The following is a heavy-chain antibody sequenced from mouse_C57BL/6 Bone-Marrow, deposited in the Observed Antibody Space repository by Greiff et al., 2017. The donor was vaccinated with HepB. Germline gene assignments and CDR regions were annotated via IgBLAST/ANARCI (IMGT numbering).Heavy chain of an antibody. CDR3: TRLGAFITTVVATDYAMDY. Sequence: QVQLQQSGAELVRPGASVTLSCKASGYTFTAYEMHWVTQTPVHGLAWIGAIDPETGGPASNQKFTGKAILTADNSSSTAYMELRSLTSEDSAVYYCTRLGAFITTVVATDYAMDYWGQGTSVTVSS. CDR1: GYTFTAYE. CDR2: IDPETGGP. J-gene: IGHJ4*01. V-gene: IGHV1-15*01. D-gene: IGHD1-1*01.